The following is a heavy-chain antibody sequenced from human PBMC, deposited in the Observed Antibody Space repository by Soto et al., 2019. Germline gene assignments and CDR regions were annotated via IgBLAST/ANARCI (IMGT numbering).Heavy chain of an antibody. CDR3: AKVLAARPNYYYMDV. CDR1: GFTFSSYA. D-gene: IGHD6-6*01. Sequence: GGSLRLSCAASGFTFSSYAMSWVRQAPGKGLEWVSAISGSGGSTYYADSVKGRFTISRDNSKNTLYLQMNSLRAEDTAVYYCAKVLAARPNYYYMDVWGKGTSVTVSS. V-gene: IGHV3-23*01. CDR2: ISGSGGST. J-gene: IGHJ6*03.